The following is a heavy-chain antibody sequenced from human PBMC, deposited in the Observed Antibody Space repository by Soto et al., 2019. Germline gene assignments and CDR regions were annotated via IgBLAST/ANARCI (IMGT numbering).Heavy chain of an antibody. CDR1: GFTFSSYW. CDR2: IKQDGSEK. J-gene: IGHJ5*02. V-gene: IGHV3-7*03. D-gene: IGHD5-18*01. Sequence: GGSLRLSCAASGFTFSSYWMSWVRQAPGKGLEWVANIKQDGSEKYYVDSVKGRLTISRDNAKNSLYLQMNSLRAEDTAVYYCARVLRGYSYGYVNWLDPWGQGTLVTVYS. CDR3: ARVLRGYSYGYVNWLDP.